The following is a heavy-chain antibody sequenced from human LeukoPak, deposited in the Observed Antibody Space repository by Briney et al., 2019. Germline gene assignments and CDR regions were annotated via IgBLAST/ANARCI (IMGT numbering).Heavy chain of an antibody. D-gene: IGHD5-18*01. CDR2: TYYRSKWYN. J-gene: IGHJ4*02. Sequence: SQTLSLTFAISGDGVSIDSAAWNWLRQSPSRGLQWLGRTYYRSKWYNDYAVSVKSRIAINPDTSKSLVSLQLNSVTPEDTAVYYCTREYGYRFDHWGQGTPVTVSS. CDR3: TREYGYRFDH. CDR1: GDGVSIDSAA. V-gene: IGHV6-1*01.